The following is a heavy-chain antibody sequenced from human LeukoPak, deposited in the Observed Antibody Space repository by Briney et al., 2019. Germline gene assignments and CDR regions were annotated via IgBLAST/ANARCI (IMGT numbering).Heavy chain of an antibody. CDR3: ARLSYSAGSVY. Sequence: GGSLRLSCVASGFTFSSYNMNWVSQAPGKGPEWDSYISSSSSTIYYADSVRGRFTISRDNAKNSLFFQMNSLRDEDTAVYYCARLSYSAGSVYWGQGALVTVSS. V-gene: IGHV3-48*02. D-gene: IGHD4-11*01. J-gene: IGHJ4*02. CDR2: ISSSSSTI. CDR1: GFTFSSYN.